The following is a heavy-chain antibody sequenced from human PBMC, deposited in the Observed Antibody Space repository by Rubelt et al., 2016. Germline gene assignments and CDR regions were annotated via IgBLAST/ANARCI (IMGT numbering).Heavy chain of an antibody. CDR1: GGSISSYS. V-gene: IGHV4-59*01. D-gene: IGHD4/OR15-4a*01. CDR2: IYSSGRT. Sequence: QVQLQESGPGLVKPSETLYLTCTVSGGSISSYSWNWVRQPQGKGLAWIGGIYSSGRTHYNHSLRGRASISVDTSKNQFPLKPNSVATSGTCVYSCARGLWCSASGPFYVWGLGTMVTVSS. CDR3: ARGLWCSASGPFYV. J-gene: IGHJ3*01.